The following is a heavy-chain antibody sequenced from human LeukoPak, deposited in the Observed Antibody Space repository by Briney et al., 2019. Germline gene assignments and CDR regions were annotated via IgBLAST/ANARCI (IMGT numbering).Heavy chain of an antibody. V-gene: IGHV1-2*02. J-gene: IGHJ4*02. CDR1: GYTFTGYY. CDR3: ARDSLGSSGWYDY. Sequence: ASVKVSCKASGYTFTGYYMHWVRQAPGQGLEWMGWINPNSGGTNYAQKFQGRVTMTRDTSICTAYMELSRLRSDDTAVYYCARDSLGSSGWYDYWGQGTLVTVSS. CDR2: INPNSGGT. D-gene: IGHD6-19*01.